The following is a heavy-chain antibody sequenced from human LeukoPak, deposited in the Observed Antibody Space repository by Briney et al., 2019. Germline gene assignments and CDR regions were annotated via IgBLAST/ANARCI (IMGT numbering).Heavy chain of an antibody. CDR2: ISAYNGNT. D-gene: IGHD6-13*01. CDR3: ARDTSSWFIKTSFDP. Sequence: ASVKVSCKASGYTLTSYGISWVRQAPGQGPEWMGWISAYNGNTNYAQKFQGRVTMTTDTSTTTGYMELRSLRSDDTAVYYCARDTSSWFIKTSFDPWGQGTLVTVSS. J-gene: IGHJ5*02. CDR1: GYTLTSYG. V-gene: IGHV1-18*01.